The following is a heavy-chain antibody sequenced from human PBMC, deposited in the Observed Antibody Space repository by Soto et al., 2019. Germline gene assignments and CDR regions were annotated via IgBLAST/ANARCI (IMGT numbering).Heavy chain of an antibody. CDR1: GFTFSNAW. CDR3: TTSLGTRRIFEPLGFDY. CDR2: INSKTDGGTT. Sequence: EVQLVESGGGLVKPGGSLRLSCAASGFTFSNAWMSWVRQAPGKGLEWVGRINSKTDGGTTDYAAPVKGRFTISRDDSKNTLYLQMNSLKTEDTAVYYCTTSLGTRRIFEPLGFDYWGQGTLVTVSS. J-gene: IGHJ4*02. D-gene: IGHD2-15*01. V-gene: IGHV3-15*01.